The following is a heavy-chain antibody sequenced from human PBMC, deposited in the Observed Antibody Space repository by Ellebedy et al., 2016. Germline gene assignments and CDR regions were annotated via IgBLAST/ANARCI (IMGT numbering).Heavy chain of an antibody. CDR2: ISGSGGST. V-gene: IGHV3-23*01. CDR1: GFTFSSYA. Sequence: GGSLRLXCAASGFTFSSYAMSWVRQAPGKGLEWVSAISGSGGSTYYADSVKGRFTISRDNSKNTLYLQMNSLRAEDTAVYYCAKRPRASVSNTNYYMDVWGKGTTVTVSS. D-gene: IGHD2/OR15-2a*01. J-gene: IGHJ6*03. CDR3: AKRPRASVSNTNYYMDV.